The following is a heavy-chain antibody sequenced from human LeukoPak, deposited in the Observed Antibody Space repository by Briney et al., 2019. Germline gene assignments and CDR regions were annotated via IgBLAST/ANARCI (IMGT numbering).Heavy chain of an antibody. V-gene: IGHV1-18*01. D-gene: IGHD3-10*01. Sequence: ASVKVSCKASGYTFISYGISCGRQAPGQGLEWMGWISAYNGNTNYAQKLQGRVTMTTDTSTSTAYMELRSLRSDDTAVYYCAREVLWFGELNCWGQGPLVSVSS. CDR2: ISAYNGNT. CDR3: AREVLWFGELNC. CDR1: GYTFISYG. J-gene: IGHJ4*02.